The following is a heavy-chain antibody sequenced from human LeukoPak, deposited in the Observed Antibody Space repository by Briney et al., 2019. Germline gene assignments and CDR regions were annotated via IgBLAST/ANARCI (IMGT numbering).Heavy chain of an antibody. CDR2: INHSGST. CDR3: ASSSGSWRYYYYYMDV. D-gene: IGHD3-22*01. V-gene: IGHV4-34*01. Sequence: SETLSLTCAVYGGSFSAYYWSWIRQPPGKGLEWIGEINHSGSTNYNPSLKSRVTISVDTSKNQFSLKLSSVTAADTAVYYCASSSGSWRYYYYYMDVWGKGTTVTVSS. J-gene: IGHJ6*03. CDR1: GGSFSAYY.